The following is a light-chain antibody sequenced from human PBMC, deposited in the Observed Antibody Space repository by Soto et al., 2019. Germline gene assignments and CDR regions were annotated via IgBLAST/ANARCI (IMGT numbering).Light chain of an antibody. V-gene: IGKV1-5*03. CDR1: QSIGSW. Sequence: DIPMTQSPSTLSASVGDRVTITCRASQSIGSWLAWYQQKPGKAPKLLIYRASSLESAVPSRFSGSESGTEFTLIINSLQPDDFATYYCQQYNGYPWTFGQGTKVEIK. CDR3: QQYNGYPWT. CDR2: RAS. J-gene: IGKJ1*01.